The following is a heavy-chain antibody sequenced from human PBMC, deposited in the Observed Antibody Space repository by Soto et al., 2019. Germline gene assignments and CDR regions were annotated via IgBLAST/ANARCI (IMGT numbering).Heavy chain of an antibody. CDR1: GFTFTSYA. CDR2: ISGSSDVI. D-gene: IGHD2-2*01. CDR3: AKYRSTSSGAEGFDY. Sequence: GGSLRLSCAVSGFTFTSYAMTWVRQPPGKGLEWVSSISGSSDVIYYADSVKGRSTMSRDNSKDTFYLQLNSLRVEDTGLYYCAKYRSTSSGAEGFDYLGQGALVTVS. V-gene: IGHV3-23*01. J-gene: IGHJ4*02.